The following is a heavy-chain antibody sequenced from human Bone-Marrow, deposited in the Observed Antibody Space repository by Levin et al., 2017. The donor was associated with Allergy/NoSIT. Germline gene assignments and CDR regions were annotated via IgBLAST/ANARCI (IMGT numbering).Heavy chain of an antibody. CDR3: ARNTSGLFDH. Sequence: PSETLSLSCTVSGFSISDTSSYWAWIRQSPGAGLEWIGGIYYSGSTSYNPSLKSRVIMSVDTSKSQFSLSLSSVTAADTAVYYCARNTSGLFDHWGQGTLVTVSS. V-gene: IGHV4-39*01. J-gene: IGHJ4*02. CDR1: GFSISDTSSY. D-gene: IGHD1-1*01. CDR2: IYYSGST.